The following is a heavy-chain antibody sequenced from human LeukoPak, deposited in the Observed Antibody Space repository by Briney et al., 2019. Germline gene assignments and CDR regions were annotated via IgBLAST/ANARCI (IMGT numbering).Heavy chain of an antibody. CDR3: AVKTGTTLNWFDP. Sequence: PSETLSLTCAVYGGSFSGYYWSWIRQPPGKGLEWIGEINHSGSTNYNPSHKSRVTISVDTSKNQFSLKLSSVTAADTAVYYCAVKTGTTLNWFDPWGQGTLVTVSS. J-gene: IGHJ5*02. CDR1: GGSFSGYY. CDR2: INHSGST. D-gene: IGHD1-7*01. V-gene: IGHV4-34*01.